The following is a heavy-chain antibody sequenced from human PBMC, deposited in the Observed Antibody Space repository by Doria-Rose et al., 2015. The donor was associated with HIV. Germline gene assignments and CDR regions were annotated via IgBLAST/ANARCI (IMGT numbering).Heavy chain of an antibody. CDR2: INHSGST. D-gene: IGHD6-19*01. J-gene: IGHJ6*02. CDR1: GGSFSGYY. CDR3: ARGLLRGGWYDVDYYYGMDV. V-gene: IGHV4-34*01. Sequence: QVQLQESGAGLVKPSETLSLTCAVFGGSFSGYYWSWIRQPPGKGLEWIGEINHSGSTNYKTSFMSRVTISLDTPKNLFSRKLSSVTAADTAVYYCARGLLRGGWYDVDYYYGMDVWGQGTTVTVSS.